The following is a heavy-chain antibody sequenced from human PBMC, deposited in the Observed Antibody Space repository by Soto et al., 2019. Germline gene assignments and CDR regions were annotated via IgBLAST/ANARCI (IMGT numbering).Heavy chain of an antibody. CDR2: ISSSSSYT. CDR1: GFTFSDYY. V-gene: IGHV3-11*06. CDR3: ARDEGIAVAGALRTVDY. D-gene: IGHD6-19*01. J-gene: IGHJ4*02. Sequence: VQLVESGGGLVKPGGSLRLSCAASGFTFSDYYMSWIRQAPGKGLEWVSYISSSSSYTNYADSVKGRFTISRDNAKNSLYLQMNSLRAEDTAVYYCARDEGIAVAGALRTVDYWGQGTLVTVSS.